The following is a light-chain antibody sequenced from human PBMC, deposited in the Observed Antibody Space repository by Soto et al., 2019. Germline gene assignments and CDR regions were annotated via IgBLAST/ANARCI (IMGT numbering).Light chain of an antibody. V-gene: IGLV1-40*01. CDR1: TSNIGAGYD. CDR2: GNS. CDR3: QSYDSSLSGYV. J-gene: IGLJ1*01. Sequence: QSALMQPPPVSGAPGQRVTISCTGSTSNIGAGYDVHWYQQLPGTAPKLLIYGNSNRPSGVPDRFSGSKSGTSASLAITGLQAEDEADYYCQSYDSSLSGYVFGTGTKVTVL.